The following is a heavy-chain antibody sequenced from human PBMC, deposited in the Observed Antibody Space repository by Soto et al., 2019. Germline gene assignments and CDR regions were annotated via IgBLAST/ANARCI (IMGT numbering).Heavy chain of an antibody. V-gene: IGHV3-30*03. CDR2: ISYDGSNT. CDR1: GFTFSSYG. J-gene: IGHJ4*02. CDR3: ARDRTTTPPYSSSWYV. Sequence: GGSLRLSCAASGFTFSSYGMHWVRQAPGKGLEWVAIISYDGSNTYYADSVKGRFTISRDNSKNTLYLQMNSLRAEDTAVYYCARDRTTTPPYSSSWYVWGQGTLVTVSS. D-gene: IGHD6-13*01.